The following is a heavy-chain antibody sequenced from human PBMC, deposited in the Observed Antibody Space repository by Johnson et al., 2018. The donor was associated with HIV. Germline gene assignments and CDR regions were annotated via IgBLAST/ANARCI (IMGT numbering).Heavy chain of an antibody. V-gene: IGHV3-33*06. CDR2: IWYDGTNK. CDR3: AKDLNYGSGPVDI. Sequence: QVQLVESGGGVVQPGRSLRLSCAASGFTFSSYGMHWVRQAPGKGLEWVAVIWYDGTNKYYEDSVKGRFPVSRDSSKNTLYLQMNSLRAEDTAVYYCAKDLNYGSGPVDIWGQGTMVTVSS. J-gene: IGHJ3*02. D-gene: IGHD3-10*01. CDR1: GFTFSSYG.